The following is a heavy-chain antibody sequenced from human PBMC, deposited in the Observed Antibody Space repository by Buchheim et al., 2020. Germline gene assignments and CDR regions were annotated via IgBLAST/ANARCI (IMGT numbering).Heavy chain of an antibody. CDR2: IYYSGST. CDR1: GGSISSYY. CDR3: AREDYTMLGEYDYGMDV. D-gene: IGHD3-10*02. Sequence: QVQLQESGPGLVKPSETLSLTCTVSGGSISSYYWSWIRQPPGKGLEWIGYIYYSGSTNYNPSLKSRVTISVDTSKNQFSLKLSSVTAADTAVYYCAREDYTMLGEYDYGMDVWGQGTT. V-gene: IGHV4-59*01. J-gene: IGHJ6*01.